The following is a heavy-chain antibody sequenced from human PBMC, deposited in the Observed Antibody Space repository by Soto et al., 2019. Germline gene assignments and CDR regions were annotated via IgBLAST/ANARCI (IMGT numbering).Heavy chain of an antibody. Sequence: QLQLQESGPGLVKPSETLSLTCTVSGGSISSSSYYWGWIRQPPGKGLEWIGSIYYSGSTYYNPSLKSRVTISVDTSNNQFSLKLSSVTAADPAVYYCATPYPGTTYGMDVWGQGTTVTVSS. V-gene: IGHV4-39*01. J-gene: IGHJ6*02. D-gene: IGHD4-17*01. CDR3: ATPYPGTTYGMDV. CDR2: IYYSGST. CDR1: GGSISSSSYY.